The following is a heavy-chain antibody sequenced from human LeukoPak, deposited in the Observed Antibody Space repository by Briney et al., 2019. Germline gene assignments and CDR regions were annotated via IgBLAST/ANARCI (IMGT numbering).Heavy chain of an antibody. CDR1: GYTFTSYG. D-gene: IGHD6-6*01. CDR2: ISAYNGNT. Sequence: ASVKVSCKASGYTFTSYGISWVRQAPGQGLEWMGWISAYNGNTNYAQKLQGRVTMTTDTSTSTAYMELSSLRSEDTAVYYCARDSVAAPLNWFDPWGQGTLVTVSS. CDR3: ARDSVAAPLNWFDP. J-gene: IGHJ5*02. V-gene: IGHV1-18*01.